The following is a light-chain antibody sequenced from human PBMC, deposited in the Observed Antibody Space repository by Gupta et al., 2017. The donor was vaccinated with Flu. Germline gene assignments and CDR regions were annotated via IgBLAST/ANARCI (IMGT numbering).Light chain of an antibody. Sequence: ATLSCRASETVSDNLAWYQQKPGQSPRLLIYRASTRATGIPARFSGSGSGTEFTLTISSLQSEDFATYYCQQYNIWPLWTFGQGTKVE. CDR3: QQYNIWPLWT. J-gene: IGKJ1*01. V-gene: IGKV3-15*01. CDR1: ETVSDN. CDR2: RAS.